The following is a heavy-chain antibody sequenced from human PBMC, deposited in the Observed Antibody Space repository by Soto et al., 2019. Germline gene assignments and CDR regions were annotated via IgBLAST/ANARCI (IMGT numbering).Heavy chain of an antibody. J-gene: IGHJ6*02. CDR2: INSDGTIS. Sequence: XGCLRLCCSAWGFTFDTYWMNWVRQAPGKGPEWLSGINSDGTISSYADSVKGRFTISRDNARNTLSLQMNSLRADDTAVYYCATLSGDHSAFFYYRMEAWGQGTTVTVSS. CDR3: ATLSGDHSAFFYYRMEA. CDR1: GFTFDTYW. D-gene: IGHD2-21*01. V-gene: IGHV3-74*01.